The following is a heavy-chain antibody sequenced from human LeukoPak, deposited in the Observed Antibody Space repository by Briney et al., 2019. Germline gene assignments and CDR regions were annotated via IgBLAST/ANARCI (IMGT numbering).Heavy chain of an antibody. V-gene: IGHV4-39*07. CDR3: ARDSGSSSWGEVDY. CDR1: GGSIRSSYYY. D-gene: IGHD6-13*01. J-gene: IGHJ4*02. CDR2: IYDSGST. Sequence: SETLSLTCTVSGGSIRSSYYYWGWIRQPPGKGLEWIGSIYDSGSTNYNPSLKSRVTISVDTSKNQFSLKLSSVTAADTAVYYCARDSGSSSWGEVDYWGQGTLVTVSS.